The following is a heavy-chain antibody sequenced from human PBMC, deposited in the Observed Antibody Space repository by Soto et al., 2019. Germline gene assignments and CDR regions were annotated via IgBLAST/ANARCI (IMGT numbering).Heavy chain of an antibody. CDR1: GYTFTGYY. J-gene: IGHJ6*02. V-gene: IGHV1-2*04. CDR3: ARVSNLNGVPAAIDYYGMDV. CDR2: INPNSGGT. Sequence: ASVKVSCKASGYTFTGYYMHWVRQAPGQGLEWMGWINPNSGGTNYAQKFQGWVTMTRDTSISTAYMELSRLRSDDTAVYYCARVSNLNGVPAAIDYYGMDVWGQGTTVTVSS. D-gene: IGHD2-2*01.